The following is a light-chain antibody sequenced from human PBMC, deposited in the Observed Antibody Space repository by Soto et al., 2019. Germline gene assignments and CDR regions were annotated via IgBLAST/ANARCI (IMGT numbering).Light chain of an antibody. J-gene: IGKJ4*01. Sequence: IQLTQSPSSLSASVGDRVPIACRASQGISNYLAWYQQKTGKTPRLLIYGATTLQSGVPSRFRSSGSGTDFALTISSLQPEDFETYYCLQHNTYPLSFGGGTKVDIK. CDR3: LQHNTYPLS. CDR2: GAT. V-gene: IGKV1-9*01. CDR1: QGISNY.